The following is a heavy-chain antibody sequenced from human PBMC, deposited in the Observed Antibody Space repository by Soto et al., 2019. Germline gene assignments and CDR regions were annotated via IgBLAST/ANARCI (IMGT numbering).Heavy chain of an antibody. J-gene: IGHJ2*01. CDR3: ATSYSSSQPYFDL. CDR2: IYYSGST. V-gene: IGHV4-39*01. Sequence: QLQLQESGPGLVKPSEPLSLTCTVSGGSISSSSYYWGWIRQPPGKGLEWIGSIYYSGSTYYNPSLKSRVTIAVDTSKNQFSRKLSSVTAADTAVYYCATSYSSSQPYFDLWGRGTLVTVSS. CDR1: GGSISSSSYY. D-gene: IGHD6-13*01.